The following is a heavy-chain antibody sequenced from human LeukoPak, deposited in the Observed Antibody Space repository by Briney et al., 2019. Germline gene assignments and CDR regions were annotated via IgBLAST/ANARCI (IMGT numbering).Heavy chain of an antibody. CDR2: ISYDGSNK. D-gene: IGHD3-16*02. Sequence: SCKASGYTFTSYYMHWVRQAPGKGLEWVAVISYDGSNKYYADSVKGRFTISRDNSKNTLYLQMNSLRAEDTAVYYCARDRSPIPDAFDIWGQGTMVTVSS. CDR1: GYTFTSYY. J-gene: IGHJ3*02. CDR3: ARDRSPIPDAFDI. V-gene: IGHV3-30-3*01.